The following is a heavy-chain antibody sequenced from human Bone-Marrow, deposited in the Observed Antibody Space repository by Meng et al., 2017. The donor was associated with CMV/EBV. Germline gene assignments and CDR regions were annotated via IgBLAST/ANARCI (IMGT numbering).Heavy chain of an antibody. CDR1: YA. D-gene: IGHD3-3*01. V-gene: IGHV1-69*10. CDR2: IIPILGIA. J-gene: IGHJ5*02. Sequence: YAISWMRQAPGQGLEWMGGIIPILGIANYAQKFQGRVTITADKSTSTAYMELSSLRSEDTAVYYCARGKTYYDFWSGNPRDWFDPWGQGTLVTVSS. CDR3: ARGKTYYDFWSGNPRDWFDP.